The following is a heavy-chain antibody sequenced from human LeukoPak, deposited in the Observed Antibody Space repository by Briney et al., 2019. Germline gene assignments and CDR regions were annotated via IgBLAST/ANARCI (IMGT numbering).Heavy chain of an antibody. CDR2: IWYDGSNK. CDR1: GFTFSSYG. CDR3: ARVRASYGWGSYYFDY. J-gene: IGHJ4*02. D-gene: IGHD6-19*01. Sequence: GGSLRLSCAASGFTFSSYGMHWVRQAPGKGLEWVAVIWYDGSNKYYADSVKGRFTISRDNSKNTLYLQMNSLRAEDTAVYYCARVRASYGWGSYYFDYWGQGTLVTVSS. V-gene: IGHV3-33*01.